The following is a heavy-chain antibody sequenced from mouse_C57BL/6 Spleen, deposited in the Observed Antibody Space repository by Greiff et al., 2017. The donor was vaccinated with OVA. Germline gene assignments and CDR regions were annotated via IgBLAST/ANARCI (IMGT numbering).Heavy chain of an antibody. Sequence: VQLQQPGTELVKPGASVKLSCKASGYTFTSYWMHWVKQRPGQGLEWIGNLTPSNGGTNYNEKFKSKATLTVDRSSSTAYMQRSSLTSEDAAVYYCARSEYDAMDYWGQGTSVTVSS. J-gene: IGHJ4*01. CDR2: LTPSNGGT. CDR3: ARSEYDAMDY. V-gene: IGHV1-53*01. CDR1: GYTFTSYW.